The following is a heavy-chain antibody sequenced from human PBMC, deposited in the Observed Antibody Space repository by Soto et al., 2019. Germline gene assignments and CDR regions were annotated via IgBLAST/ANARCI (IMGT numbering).Heavy chain of an antibody. CDR1: GYTFTSYG. CDR2: ISAYNGNT. CDR3: ARDRGDFWSGYYQGGDYYYGMDV. Sequence: GASVKVSCKASGYTFTSYGISWVRQAPGQGLEWMGWISAYNGNTNYAQKLQGRVTMTTDTSTSTAYMELRSLRSDDTAVYYCARDRGDFWSGYYQGGDYYYGMDVWGQGTTVTVSS. D-gene: IGHD3-3*01. V-gene: IGHV1-18*01. J-gene: IGHJ6*02.